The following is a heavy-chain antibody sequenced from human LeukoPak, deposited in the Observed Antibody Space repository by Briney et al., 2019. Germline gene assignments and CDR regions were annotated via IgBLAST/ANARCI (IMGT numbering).Heavy chain of an antibody. CDR1: GGSFSTYY. CDR2: IYYTGST. J-gene: IGHJ4*02. V-gene: IGHV4-59*12. Sequence: SETPSLTCAVYGGSFSTYYWSWIRQPPGKGLEWIGYIYYTGSTNYNPSLKSRVTISADESKNQFSLTFSPVTAADTAVYFCARAPPWALDYWGPGNLATVSS. CDR3: ARAPPWALDY. D-gene: IGHD7-27*01.